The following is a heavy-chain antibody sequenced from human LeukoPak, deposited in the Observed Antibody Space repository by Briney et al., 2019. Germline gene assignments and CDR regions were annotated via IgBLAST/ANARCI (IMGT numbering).Heavy chain of an antibody. CDR3: ARARSGYYGSGSLFGYFDY. J-gene: IGHJ4*02. D-gene: IGHD3-10*01. CDR1: GYTFTSYG. V-gene: IGHV1-18*01. CDR2: ISAYNGNT. Sequence: GASVKVSCKASGYTFTSYGTSWVRQAPGQGLEWMGWISAYNGNTNYAQKLQGRVTMTTDTSTSTAYMELRSLRSDDTAVYYCARARSGYYGSGSLFGYFDYWGQGTLVTVSS.